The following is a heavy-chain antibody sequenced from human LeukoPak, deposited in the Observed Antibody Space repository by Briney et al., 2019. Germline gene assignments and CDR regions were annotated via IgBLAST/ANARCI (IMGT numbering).Heavy chain of an antibody. Sequence: GESLKISCKGSGYSFTSYWVGWVRQMPGKGLEWIGTIYPGDSDTRYSPSFQGQVTISADKSINNAYLQWSSLKASDSAIYYCARRGWNTELFEYWGQGTLVTVSS. V-gene: IGHV5-51*01. D-gene: IGHD1-1*01. CDR1: GYSFTSYW. CDR3: ARRGWNTELFEY. J-gene: IGHJ4*02. CDR2: IYPGDSDT.